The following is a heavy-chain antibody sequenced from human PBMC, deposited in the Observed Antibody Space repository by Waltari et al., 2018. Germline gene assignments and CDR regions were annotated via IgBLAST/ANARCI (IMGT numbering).Heavy chain of an antibody. Sequence: MQSGPEVKRPGASVNVPCIDSGYIFTNYGLSWVRQAPGQGLEYMGWISPQNGDTNFVQKFRGRVTMTTDTSTSTAYMELRGLTPDDTAIYFCARPPFTSSWYYFDRWGQGTLVTVSS. CDR3: ARPPFTSSWYYFDR. CDR1: GYIFTNYG. D-gene: IGHD3-22*01. V-gene: IGHV1-18*01. CDR2: ISPQNGDT. J-gene: IGHJ4*02.